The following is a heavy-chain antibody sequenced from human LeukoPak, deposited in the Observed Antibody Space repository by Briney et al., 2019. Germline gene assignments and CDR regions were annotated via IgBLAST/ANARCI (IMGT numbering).Heavy chain of an antibody. CDR2: AYFTGST. CDR1: GGSVSSTSSY. Sequence: ASETLSLTRTVSGGSVSSTSSYSGWIRQPPGKGLEWIGSAYFTGSTNYNPSLKTRVTISLDTSKDQFSLRLTSVIACDTADYYCAKSCHSYFYSPEDFSWGQGTLVAVSS. V-gene: IGHV4-39*01. J-gene: IGHJ5*02. CDR3: AKSCHSYFYSPEDFS. D-gene: IGHD2/OR15-2a*01.